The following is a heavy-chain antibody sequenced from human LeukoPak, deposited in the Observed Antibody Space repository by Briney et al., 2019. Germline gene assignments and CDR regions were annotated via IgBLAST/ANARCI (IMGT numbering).Heavy chain of an antibody. CDR2: IYYSGST. J-gene: IGHJ4*02. V-gene: IGHV4-61*01. CDR1: GGSVSRGSYY. CDR3: ARDRVGATDY. D-gene: IGHD1-26*01. Sequence: PSETLSLTCTVSGGSVSRGSYYWSWIRQPPGKGLEWIGYIYYSGSTNYNPSLKSRVTISVDTSKNQFSLKLSSVTAADTAVYYSARDRVGATDYWGQGTLVTVSS.